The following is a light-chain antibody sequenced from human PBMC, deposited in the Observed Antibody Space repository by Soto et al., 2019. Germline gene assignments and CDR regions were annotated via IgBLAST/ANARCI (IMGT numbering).Light chain of an antibody. J-gene: IGLJ1*01. V-gene: IGLV2-11*01. CDR2: DVG. CDR3: CSYAGTYTFYV. CDR1: SSDVGTYNY. Sequence: QSVLTQPRSVSLSPGQSVTISCTGTSSDVGTYNYVSWYQQHPGKAPKLMIYDVGKRPSGVPDRFSGSKSGNTASLTISGLQAEDEADYFCCSYAGTYTFYVFGTGTKVTVL.